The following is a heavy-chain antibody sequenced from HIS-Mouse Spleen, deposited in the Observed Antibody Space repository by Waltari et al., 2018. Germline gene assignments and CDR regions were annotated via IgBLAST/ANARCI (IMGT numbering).Heavy chain of an antibody. V-gene: IGHV4-39*07. CDR3: AREIPYSSSWYDWYFDL. CDR2: IYYSGST. J-gene: IGHJ2*01. CDR1: GGSIISSSYY. Sequence: QLQLQESGPGLVKPSETLSLTCTVSGGSIISSSYYWGWIRQPPGKGLEWIGSIYYSGSTDYNPSLKSRVTISVDTSKNQFSLKLSSVTAADTAVYYCAREIPYSSSWYDWYFDLWGRGTLVTVSS. D-gene: IGHD6-13*01.